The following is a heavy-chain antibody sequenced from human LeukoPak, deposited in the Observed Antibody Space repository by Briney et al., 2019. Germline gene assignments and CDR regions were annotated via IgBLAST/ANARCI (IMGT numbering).Heavy chain of an antibody. CDR1: GFTFSSYA. Sequence: GGSLRLSCAASGFTFSSYAMHWVRQAPGKGLEWVANIKQDGSAKPYVDSVKGRFTISRDNAKNSLFLQMNSLRVEDTAVYYCARDNGWSADFWGQGTLVTVSS. V-gene: IGHV3-7*03. J-gene: IGHJ4*02. CDR3: ARDNGWSADF. D-gene: IGHD2-15*01. CDR2: IKQDGSAK.